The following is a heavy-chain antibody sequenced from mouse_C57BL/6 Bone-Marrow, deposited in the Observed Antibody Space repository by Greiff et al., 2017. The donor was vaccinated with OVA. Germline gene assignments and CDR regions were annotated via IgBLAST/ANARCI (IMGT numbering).Heavy chain of an antibody. Sequence: EVNVVDSGGGLVQSGRSLRLSCATSGFTFSDFYMEWVRQAPGKGLEWIAASRNKANDYTTEYSASVKGRFIVSRDTSQSILYLQMNALRAEDTAIYYCARGYGNYGYFDVWGTGTTVTVSS. J-gene: IGHJ1*03. D-gene: IGHD2-1*01. CDR3: ARGYGNYGYFDV. V-gene: IGHV7-1*01. CDR2: SRNKANDYTT. CDR1: GFTFSDFY.